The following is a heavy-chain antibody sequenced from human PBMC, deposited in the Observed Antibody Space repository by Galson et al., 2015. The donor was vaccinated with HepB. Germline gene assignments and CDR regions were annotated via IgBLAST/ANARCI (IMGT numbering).Heavy chain of an antibody. D-gene: IGHD6-13*01. J-gene: IGHJ4*02. Sequence: SLRLSCAASGFTFSSYAMHWVRQAPGKGLEWVAVISYDGSNKYYADSVKGRFTISRDNSKNTLYLQMNSLRAEDTAVYYCVPRGGSSSWYRNWGQGTLVTVSS. CDR3: VPRGGSSSWYRN. V-gene: IGHV3-30-3*01. CDR1: GFTFSSYA. CDR2: ISYDGSNK.